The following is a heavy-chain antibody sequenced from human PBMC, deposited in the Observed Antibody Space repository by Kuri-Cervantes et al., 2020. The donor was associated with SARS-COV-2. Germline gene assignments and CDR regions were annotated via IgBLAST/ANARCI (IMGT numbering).Heavy chain of an antibody. CDR3: ERGGYGDYLS. J-gene: IGHJ5*02. CDR1: GGSISSSSYY. Sequence: SETLSLTCTVSGGSISSSSYYWSWIRQPPGNGLERIGYIYYSGSTNYNPSLKSRVTISVDTSKNQFSLKLSSVTAADTAVYYCERGGYGDYLSWGQGTLVTVSS. CDR2: IYYSGST. V-gene: IGHV4-61*01. D-gene: IGHD4-17*01.